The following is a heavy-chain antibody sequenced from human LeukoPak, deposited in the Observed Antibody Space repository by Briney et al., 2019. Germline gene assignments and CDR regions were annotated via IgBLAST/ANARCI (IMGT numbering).Heavy chain of an antibody. CDR3: ARDRGGYHASVNLNWFDP. J-gene: IGHJ5*02. V-gene: IGHV1-58*02. CDR1: GFTFTSSA. Sequence: SVKVSCKASGFTFTSSAMQWVRQARGQRLEWIGWIVVGSGNTNYAQKFQERVTITRDMSTGTAYMELSSLRSEDTAVYYCARDRGGYHASVNLNWFDPWGQGTLVTVSS. CDR2: IVVGSGNT. D-gene: IGHD3-10*01.